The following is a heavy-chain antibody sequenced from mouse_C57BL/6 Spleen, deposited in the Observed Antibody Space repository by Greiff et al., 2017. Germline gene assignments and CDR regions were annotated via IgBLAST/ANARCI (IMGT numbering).Heavy chain of an antibody. D-gene: IGHD2-2*01. Sequence: QVQLQQPGAELVKPGASVKLSCKASGYTFTSYWMHWVKQRPGQGLEWIGMIHPNSGSTNYNEKFKSKATLTVDNSSSTAYMQLSSLTSEYSAVYDCARYGYYRYFDVWGTGTTVTVSS. V-gene: IGHV1-64*01. CDR1: GYTFTSYW. J-gene: IGHJ1*03. CDR3: ARYGYYRYFDV. CDR2: IHPNSGST.